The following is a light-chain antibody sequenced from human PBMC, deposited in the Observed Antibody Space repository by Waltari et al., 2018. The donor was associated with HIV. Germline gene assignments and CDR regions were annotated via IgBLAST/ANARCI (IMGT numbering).Light chain of an antibody. V-gene: IGLV2-14*03. CDR2: DVS. CDR3: SSYTSSSTRR. J-gene: IGLJ2*01. CDR1: SSDVGGYNY. Sequence: QSALTQPASVSGSPGQSITISCTGTSSDVGGYNYVSWYQQHPGKAPKLMIYDVSIRPSGVSNRFSGSKSGNTASLTISGLQAEDEADYYCSSYTSSSTRRFGGGTKLTVL.